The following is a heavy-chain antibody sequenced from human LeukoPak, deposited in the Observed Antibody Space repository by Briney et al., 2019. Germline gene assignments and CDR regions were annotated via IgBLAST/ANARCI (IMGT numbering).Heavy chain of an antibody. J-gene: IGHJ4*02. CDR2: IYHSGST. CDR1: GYSISSGYY. D-gene: IGHD6-6*01. CDR3: ARHRLGIAARWDFDY. Sequence: SETLSLTCAVSGYSISSGYYWGWIRQPPGKGLEWIGSIYHSGSTYYNPSLKSRVTISVDTSKNQFSLKLSSVTAADTAVYYCARHRLGIAARWDFDYWGQGTLVTVSS. V-gene: IGHV4-38-2*01.